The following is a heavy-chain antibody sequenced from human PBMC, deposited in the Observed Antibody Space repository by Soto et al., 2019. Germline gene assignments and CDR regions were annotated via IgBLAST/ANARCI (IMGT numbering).Heavy chain of an antibody. CDR2: ISFDGSNK. J-gene: IGHJ4*01. D-gene: IGHD3-9*01. V-gene: IGHV3-30*18. Sequence: PGGSLSLSCTASGFTFSSYGMHWVRQAPGTGLERVAVISFDGSNKYYADPVKGRFTISRDNSTNTLYLQMISLRAEDTAVYYCGKNSTILLEFPCCMDYWGQGTTVTVSS. CDR3: GKNSTILLEFPCCMDY. CDR1: GFTFSSYG.